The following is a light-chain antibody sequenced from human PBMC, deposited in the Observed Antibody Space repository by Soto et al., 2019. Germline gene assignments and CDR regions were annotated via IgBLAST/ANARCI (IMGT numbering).Light chain of an antibody. V-gene: IGKV3-15*01. CDR3: QQRGT. CDR2: GAS. J-gene: IGKJ3*01. Sequence: IVMTQSPATLSVSPGERATLSCRASQSVSSNLAWYQQKPGQAPRLLIYGASTRATGIAARFSGSGSGTDFTLTISSLEPEDLAVYYCQQRGTFGPGTKVDI. CDR1: QSVSSN.